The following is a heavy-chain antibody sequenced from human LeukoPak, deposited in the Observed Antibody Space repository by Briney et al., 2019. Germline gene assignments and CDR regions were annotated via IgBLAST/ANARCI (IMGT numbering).Heavy chain of an antibody. J-gene: IGHJ4*02. V-gene: IGHV4-4*07. CDR2: IYTSGST. Sequence: SETLSLTCTVSGGSISSDYWSWIRQPAGKGLEWIGRIYTSGSTNYNPSLKSRVTMSVDTSKNQFSLKLSPVTAADTAVYYCARDGSGSGWSYYFDYWGQGTLVTVSS. CDR3: ARDGSGSGWSYYFDY. D-gene: IGHD6-19*01. CDR1: GGSISSDY.